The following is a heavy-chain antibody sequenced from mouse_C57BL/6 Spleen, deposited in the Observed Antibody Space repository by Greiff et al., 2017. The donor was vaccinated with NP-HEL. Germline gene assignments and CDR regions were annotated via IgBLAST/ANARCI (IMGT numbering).Heavy chain of an antibody. Sequence: QVQLQQPGAELVKPGASVKLSCKASGYTFTSYWMHWVKQRPGQGLEWIGMIHPNSGSTNYNEKFKSKATLTVDKSSSTAYMPLSSLTSEDSAVYYWARWPTGTKGYFDYWGQGTTLTVSS. V-gene: IGHV1-64*01. CDR3: ARWPTGTKGYFDY. CDR1: GYTFTSYW. D-gene: IGHD4-1*02. CDR2: IHPNSGST. J-gene: IGHJ2*01.